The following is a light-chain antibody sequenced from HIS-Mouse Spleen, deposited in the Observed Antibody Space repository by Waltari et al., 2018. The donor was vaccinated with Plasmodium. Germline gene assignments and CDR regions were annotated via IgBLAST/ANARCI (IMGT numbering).Light chain of an antibody. Sequence: DIQMTQSPSTLSASVGDRVNIHCRASQSISSRLAWYQQKPGKAPKLLIYKASSLESGVPSRFSGSGSGTEFTLTISSLQPDDFATYYCQQYNSYSWTFGQGTKVEIK. CDR3: QQYNSYSWT. V-gene: IGKV1-5*03. CDR2: KAS. J-gene: IGKJ1*01. CDR1: QSISSR.